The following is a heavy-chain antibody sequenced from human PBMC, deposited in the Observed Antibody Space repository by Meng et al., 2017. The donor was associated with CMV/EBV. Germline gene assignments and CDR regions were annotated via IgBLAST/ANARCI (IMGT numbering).Heavy chain of an antibody. CDR3: AREEGSSWYSGNYYDGMDV. CDR1: GYTFTSYG. V-gene: IGHV1-18*01. Sequence: ASVKVSCKASGYTFTSYGISWVRQAPGQGLEWMGWISAYNGNTNYAQKLQGRVTMTTDTSTSTAYMELRSLRSDDTAVYYCAREEGSSWYSGNYYDGMDVWGQGTTVTVSS. D-gene: IGHD6-13*01. CDR2: ISAYNGNT. J-gene: IGHJ6*02.